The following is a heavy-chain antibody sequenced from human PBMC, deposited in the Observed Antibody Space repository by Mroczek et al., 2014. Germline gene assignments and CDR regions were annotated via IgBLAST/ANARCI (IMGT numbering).Heavy chain of an antibody. CDR2: IYTSGST. Sequence: QVQLQQWGPGLVKPSETLSLTCTVSGGSISSYYWSWIRQPAGKGLEWIGRIYTSGSTNYNPSLKSRVTMSVDTSKNQFSLKLSSVTAADTAVYYCAREVGVAGIVVVPAATFDYWGQGTLVTVSS. CDR1: GGSISSYY. J-gene: IGHJ4*02. CDR3: AREVGVAGIVVVPAATFDY. D-gene: IGHD2-2*01. V-gene: IGHV4-4*07.